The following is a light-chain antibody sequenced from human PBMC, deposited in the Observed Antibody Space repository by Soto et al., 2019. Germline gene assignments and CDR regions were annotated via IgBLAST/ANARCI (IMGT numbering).Light chain of an antibody. CDR1: SSDVGGYNY. V-gene: IGLV2-8*01. CDR2: EVS. Sequence: QSALTQPPSASGSPGQSVTISCTGTSSDVGGYNYFSWYQQHPGKAPKLMIYEVSKRPSGVPDRFSGSKSGNTASLTVSGLQADDEADYYCSSYAGSNNFVVFGGGTQLTVL. CDR3: SSYAGSNNFVV. J-gene: IGLJ2*01.